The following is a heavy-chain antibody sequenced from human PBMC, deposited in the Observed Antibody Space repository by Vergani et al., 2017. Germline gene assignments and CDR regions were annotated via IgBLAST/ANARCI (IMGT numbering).Heavy chain of an antibody. Sequence: EVQLVESGGGLVQPGGSLRLSCAASGFTFSSYEMNCVRQAPGNGLEWVSYISSSGSTIYYADSVKGRFTISRDNAKKSLYLQMNSLRAEDTAVYYCAGVNDFYYMDVWGKGTTVTVSS. CDR1: GFTFSSYE. CDR2: ISSSGSTI. CDR3: AGVNDFYYMDV. J-gene: IGHJ6*03. V-gene: IGHV3-48*03. D-gene: IGHD3-3*01.